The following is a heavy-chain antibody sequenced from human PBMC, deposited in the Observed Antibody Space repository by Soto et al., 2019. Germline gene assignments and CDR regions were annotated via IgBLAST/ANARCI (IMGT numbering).Heavy chain of an antibody. V-gene: IGHV4-30-2*01. J-gene: IGHJ6*02. D-gene: IGHD2-21*02. CDR2: IYHSGST. CDR3: ARATAIGYYGMDV. Sequence: SETLSLTCAVSGGSISSGGYSWSWIRQPPGKGLEWIGYIYHSGSTYYNPSLKSRVTISVDRSKNQFSLKLSSVTAADTAVYYCARATAIGYYGMDVWGQGTTVTVSS. CDR1: GGSISSGGYS.